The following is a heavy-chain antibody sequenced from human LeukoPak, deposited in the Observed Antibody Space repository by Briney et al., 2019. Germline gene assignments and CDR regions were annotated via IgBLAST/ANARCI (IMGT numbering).Heavy chain of an antibody. CDR3: ARAPATYAVSPGAFDV. CDR1: GFTFSDFF. Sequence: PGGSLRLSCAASGFTFSDFFMTWIRQAPGKGLEWVSYISGSGSTKFYADSVKGRFTISRDNAKDSLYPQMSSLRLEDTALYYCARAPATYAVSPGAFDVWGHGTMVTVSS. CDR2: ISGSGSTK. V-gene: IGHV3-11*04. D-gene: IGHD2-8*01. J-gene: IGHJ3*01.